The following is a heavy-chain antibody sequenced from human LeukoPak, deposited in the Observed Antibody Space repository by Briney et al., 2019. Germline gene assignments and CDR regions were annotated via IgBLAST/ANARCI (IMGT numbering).Heavy chain of an antibody. V-gene: IGHV3-23*01. CDR2: ISGSGGST. CDR3: AKDGGGFRGMVRGVTYYFDY. D-gene: IGHD3-10*01. J-gene: IGHJ4*02. Sequence: RPGGSLRLSCAASGFTFSSYAMSWVRQAPGKGLEWVSAISGSGGSTYYADSVKGRFTISRDNSKNTLYLQMNSLRAEDTAVYYCAKDGGGFRGMVRGVTYYFDYWGQGTLVTVSS. CDR1: GFTFSSYA.